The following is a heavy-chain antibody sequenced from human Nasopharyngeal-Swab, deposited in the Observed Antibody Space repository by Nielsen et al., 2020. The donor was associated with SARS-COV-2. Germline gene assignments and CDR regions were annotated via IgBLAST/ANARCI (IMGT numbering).Heavy chain of an antibody. J-gene: IGHJ5*02. CDR1: GFTFSSYS. CDR2: ISSSSSYI. CDR3: AREMWGYCSGGSCLWTQNNWFDP. D-gene: IGHD2-15*01. Sequence: GESLKISCAASGFTFSSYSMNWVRQAPGKGLEWVSSISSSSSYIYYADSVKGRFTISRDNAKNSLYLQMNSLRAEDTAVYYCAREMWGYCSGGSCLWTQNNWFDPWGQGTLVTVSS. V-gene: IGHV3-21*01.